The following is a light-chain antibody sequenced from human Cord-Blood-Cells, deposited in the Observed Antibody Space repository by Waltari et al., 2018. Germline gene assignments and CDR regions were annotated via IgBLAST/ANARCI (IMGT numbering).Light chain of an antibody. CDR1: SSVAGRYNL. CDR3: CSYAGSSTFYVV. J-gene: IGLJ2*01. Sequence: QSALTQPASVSGSPVQSTPISCPGTSSVAGRYNLFSWYQQHPGKAPKLMIYEGSKRPSGVSNRFAGSKAGNTASLTISGLQAEDEADYYCCSYAGSSTFYVVFGGGTKLTVL. CDR2: EGS. V-gene: IGLV2-23*03.